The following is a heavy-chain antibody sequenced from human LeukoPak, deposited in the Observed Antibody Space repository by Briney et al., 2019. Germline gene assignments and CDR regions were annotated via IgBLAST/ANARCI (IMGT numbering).Heavy chain of an antibody. V-gene: IGHV4-31*03. CDR3: ARAGSRGDYYYFDY. Sequence: SETLSLTCTVSGGSISSGGYYWSWIRQHPGQGLEWIGYIYYSGSTYYNPSLKSRVTISVDTSKNQFSLKLSSVTAADTAVYYCARAGSRGDYYYFDYWGQGTLVTVSS. D-gene: IGHD4-17*01. CDR1: GGSISSGGYY. CDR2: IYYSGST. J-gene: IGHJ4*02.